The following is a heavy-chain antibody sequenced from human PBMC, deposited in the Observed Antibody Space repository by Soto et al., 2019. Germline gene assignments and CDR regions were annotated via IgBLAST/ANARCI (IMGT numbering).Heavy chain of an antibody. Sequence: SETLSLTCAVYGGSFNDYYWSWIRQPPGKGLGWIGEINHSGSTNYNPSLKSRVTISVDMSKNQFSLKLNSMTAADTAVYYCARGRKQLVLAYYDYYGMDVWGQGPTVTVSS. J-gene: IGHJ6*02. CDR2: INHSGST. D-gene: IGHD6-13*01. CDR3: ARGRKQLVLAYYDYYGMDV. CDR1: GGSFNDYY. V-gene: IGHV4-34*01.